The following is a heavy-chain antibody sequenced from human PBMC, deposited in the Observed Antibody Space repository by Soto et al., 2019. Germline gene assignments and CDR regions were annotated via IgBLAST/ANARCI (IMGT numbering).Heavy chain of an antibody. CDR2: INAGNGNT. J-gene: IGHJ4*02. CDR1: GYTFTSYA. D-gene: IGHD4-17*01. CDR3: ARDGYGTVTQFDY. V-gene: IGHV1-3*01. Sequence: ASVKVSCKASGYTFTSYAMHWVRQAPGQRLEWMGWINAGNGNTKYSQKFQGRVTITRDTSASTAYMELSSLRSDDTAVYYCARDGYGTVTQFDYWGQGTLVTVSS.